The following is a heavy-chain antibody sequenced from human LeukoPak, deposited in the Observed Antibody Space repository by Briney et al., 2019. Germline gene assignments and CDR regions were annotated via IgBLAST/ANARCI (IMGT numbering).Heavy chain of an antibody. V-gene: IGHV3-33*01. CDR2: IWYDGSNK. CDR3: AMVSWQRLANYFFY. J-gene: IGHJ4*02. D-gene: IGHD2-21*01. CDR1: GLTLSSYG. Sequence: GGSVRHSCAASGLTLSSYGMHWLRQAPGKGREWVAVIWYDGSNKNYADSVKGRFTISRDNSKNTLYLHMISLRADDTAVEDWAMVSWQRLANYFFYSCRERLVTVSS.